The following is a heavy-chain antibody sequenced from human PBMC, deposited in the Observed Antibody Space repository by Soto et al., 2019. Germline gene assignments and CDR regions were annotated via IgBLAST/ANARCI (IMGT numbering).Heavy chain of an antibody. CDR1: GGTFSSYA. V-gene: IGHV1-69*01. CDR2: IIPIFGTA. J-gene: IGHJ4*02. Sequence: QMQLVQSGAEVKKPGSSVKVSCKASGGTFSSYAISWVRQAPGQGLEWMGGIIPIFGTANYAQKFQGRVTITADESTSTACMERSRLRSEDTAVYYCAGGGSSGYYNYWGQGTLVTVSS. CDR3: AGGGSSGYYNY. D-gene: IGHD3-22*01.